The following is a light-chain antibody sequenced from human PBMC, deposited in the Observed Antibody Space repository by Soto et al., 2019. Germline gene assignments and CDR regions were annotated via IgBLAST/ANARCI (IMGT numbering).Light chain of an antibody. J-gene: IGKJ2*01. Sequence: DSVLTQSPGTLSLSPGERATLSCRASPSVGSTYLAWYQQKPGQAPRRLIYAAFSRATGIPDRFSGSGSGTDFTLTCTRLVADDVAVYYCHHYGTTVYIFGQGTKLEIK. V-gene: IGKV3-20*01. CDR1: PSVGSTY. CDR3: HHYGTTVYI. CDR2: AAF.